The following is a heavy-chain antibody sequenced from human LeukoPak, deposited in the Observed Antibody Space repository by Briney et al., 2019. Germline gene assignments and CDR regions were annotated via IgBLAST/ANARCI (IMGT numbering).Heavy chain of an antibody. CDR2: INPNSGGT. CDR3: ARGIGCGDGYNSPPDAFDI. Sequence: ASVKVSCKASGYTFTAYYIHWVRQAPGQGLEWMGWINPNSGGTNYAQKFQGRVTMTRDTSISTAYMELSRLRSDDTAVYYCARGIGCGDGYNSPPDAFDIWGQGTMVTVSS. CDR1: GYTFTAYY. V-gene: IGHV1-2*02. D-gene: IGHD5-24*01. J-gene: IGHJ3*02.